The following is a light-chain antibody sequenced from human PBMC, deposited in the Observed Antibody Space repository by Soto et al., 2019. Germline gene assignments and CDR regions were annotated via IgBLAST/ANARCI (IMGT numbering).Light chain of an antibody. V-gene: IGKV1-33*01. CDR1: QNINNY. Sequence: VQMTQSPSSLSASVGDRVTITCQASQNINNYLNWYQQKPGRAPKLLIYDASNLEAGVPSRFRGSGSGTDFTFTISRLQPEDIATYYCQQYENLPTFGQGTRLEI. CDR3: QQYENLPT. J-gene: IGKJ5*01. CDR2: DAS.